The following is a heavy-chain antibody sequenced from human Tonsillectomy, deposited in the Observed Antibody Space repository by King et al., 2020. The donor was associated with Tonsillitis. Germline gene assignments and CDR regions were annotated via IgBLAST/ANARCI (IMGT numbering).Heavy chain of an antibody. D-gene: IGHD3-22*01. J-gene: IGHJ4*02. Sequence: QLVQSGAEVKKPGSSVKVSCKASGGTLRSYAISWVRQAPGQGLECMGGIIPIFGTINYAQKFQGRVKITADKSTSTAYMELSRLRSEDTAVYYCVFYYDSSGYYTEYYFEYWGQGTLVTVSS. CDR3: VFYYDSSGYYTEYYFEY. V-gene: IGHV1-69*14. CDR1: GGTLRSYA. CDR2: IIPIFGTI.